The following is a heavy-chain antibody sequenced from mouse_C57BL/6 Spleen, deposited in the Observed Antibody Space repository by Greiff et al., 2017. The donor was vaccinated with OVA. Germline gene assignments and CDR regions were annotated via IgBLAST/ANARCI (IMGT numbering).Heavy chain of an antibody. CDR1: GYTFTSYW. CDR3: ARGSTTVMDY. CDR2: IYPSDSET. D-gene: IGHD1-1*01. V-gene: IGHV1-52*01. Sequence: VQLQQPGAELVRPGSSVKLSCKASGYTFTSYWMHWVKQRPIQGLEWIGNIYPSDSETHYNQKFKDKATLTVDKSSSTAYMQLSSLTSEDSAVYYCARGSTTVMDYWGQGTSVTVSS. J-gene: IGHJ4*01.